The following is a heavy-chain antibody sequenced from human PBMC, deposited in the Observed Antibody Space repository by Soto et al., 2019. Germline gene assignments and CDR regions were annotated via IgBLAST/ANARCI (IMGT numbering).Heavy chain of an antibody. CDR3: ATGGEDVVVPAAIPIYYYFDY. J-gene: IGHJ4*02. V-gene: IGHV4-30-4*01. CDR2: IYYSGST. D-gene: IGHD2-2*01. CDR1: GGSISSGDYY. Sequence: PSETLSLTCTVSGGSISSGDYYWSWIRQPPGKGLEWIGYIYYSGSTYYNPSLKSRVTISVDTSKNQFSLKLSSVTAADTAVYYCATGGEDVVVPAAIPIYYYFDYWGQANLVTLPS.